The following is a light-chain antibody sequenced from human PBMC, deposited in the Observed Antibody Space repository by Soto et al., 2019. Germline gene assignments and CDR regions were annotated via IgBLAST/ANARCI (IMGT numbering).Light chain of an antibody. J-gene: IGKJ1*01. CDR2: GAS. CDR1: QRVSSSY. CDR3: QQYGSSAWK. Sequence: EIVLTQSPGTLSLSPGEKATLSCRASQRVSSSYLAWYQLKPGQAPRLLICGASSRATGIPGRFSGSGSGTDFTLTISRLESEDFAVYYCQQYGSSAWKFGQGTKVDIK. V-gene: IGKV3-20*01.